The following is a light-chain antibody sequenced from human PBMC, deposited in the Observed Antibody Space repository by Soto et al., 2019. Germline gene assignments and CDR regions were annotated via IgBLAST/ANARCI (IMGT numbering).Light chain of an antibody. J-gene: IGKJ4*01. Sequence: EVVMAQSPATLSVSPGERVTLSCRASQSINNDLAWYQQKVGQGPRLLIYGASTRATGIPARFSGSGSGTEFTLTIRSLQSEDSAVYYCQQYNKWPPLTFGGGTKVEIK. CDR2: GAS. V-gene: IGKV3-15*01. CDR1: QSINND. CDR3: QQYNKWPPLT.